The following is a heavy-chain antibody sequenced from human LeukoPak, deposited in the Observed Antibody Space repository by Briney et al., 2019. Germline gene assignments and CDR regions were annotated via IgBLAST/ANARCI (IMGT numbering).Heavy chain of an antibody. V-gene: IGHV4-34*01. CDR1: GGSFSGRY. D-gene: IGHD3-9*01. J-gene: IGHJ4*02. Sequence: SETLSLTCAVYGGSFSGRYWSWIRQPPGKGLEWIGEINHSGSTNYNPSLKSRVTISVDTSKNQFSLKLSSVTAADTAVYYCARVGYFDWLLDYWGQGTLVTVSS. CDR2: INHSGST. CDR3: ARVGYFDWLLDY.